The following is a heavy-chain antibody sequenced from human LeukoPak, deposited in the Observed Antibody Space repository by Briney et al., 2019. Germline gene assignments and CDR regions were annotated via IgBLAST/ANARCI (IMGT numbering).Heavy chain of an antibody. V-gene: IGHV3-30*18. Sequence: PGGSLRLSCAASGFTFSSYGMHWVRQAPGKGLEWVAVISYDGSNKYYADSVKGRFTISRDNSKNTLYLQMNSLRAEDTAVYYCAKALPPRLNHDTTDYWGQGTLVTVSS. CDR3: AKALPPRLNHDTTDY. CDR1: GFTFSSYG. J-gene: IGHJ4*02. D-gene: IGHD1-14*01. CDR2: ISYDGSNK.